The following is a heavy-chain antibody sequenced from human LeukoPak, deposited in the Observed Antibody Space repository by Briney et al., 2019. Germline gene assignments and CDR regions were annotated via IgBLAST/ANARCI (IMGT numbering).Heavy chain of an antibody. Sequence: GGSLRLSCAASGFTFSTYWMHWVRQGPGKGLVWVSRINSDGSGTSYGDSVKGRFTISRDNAKNTLYLQMNSLRAEDTAVYYCARGDRPLYYYDSSGYFHDAFDIWGQGTMVTVSS. J-gene: IGHJ3*02. CDR1: GFTFSTYW. D-gene: IGHD3-22*01. CDR3: ARGDRPLYYYDSSGYFHDAFDI. CDR2: INSDGSGT. V-gene: IGHV3-74*01.